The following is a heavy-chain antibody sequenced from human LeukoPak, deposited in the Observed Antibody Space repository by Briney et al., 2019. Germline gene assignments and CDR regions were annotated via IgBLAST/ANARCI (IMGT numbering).Heavy chain of an antibody. Sequence: GGSLRLSCAASGFTFDDYAMHWVRQAPGKGLEWVSGISWNSISIGYVDSVKGRFTISRDNAKNSLYLQMNSLGPEDTALYYCAKDIDGSGSYYPDYWGQGTLVTVSS. J-gene: IGHJ4*02. CDR3: AKDIDGSGSYYPDY. CDR2: ISWNSISI. D-gene: IGHD3-10*01. CDR1: GFTFDDYA. V-gene: IGHV3-9*01.